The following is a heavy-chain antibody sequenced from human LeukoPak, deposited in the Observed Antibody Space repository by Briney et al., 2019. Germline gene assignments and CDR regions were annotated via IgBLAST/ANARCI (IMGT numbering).Heavy chain of an antibody. Sequence: ASVKVSCKASGYTFTGYYMHWVRQAPGQGLKWMGWINPNSGGTNYAQKFQGRVTMTRDTSTSTVYMELSRLRSDDTAVYFCARGDYYDSSGYSNPRAQGDYWGQGTLVTVSS. CDR3: ARGDYYDSSGYSNPRAQGDY. D-gene: IGHD3-22*01. J-gene: IGHJ4*02. CDR2: INPNSGGT. CDR1: GYTFTGYY. V-gene: IGHV1-2*02.